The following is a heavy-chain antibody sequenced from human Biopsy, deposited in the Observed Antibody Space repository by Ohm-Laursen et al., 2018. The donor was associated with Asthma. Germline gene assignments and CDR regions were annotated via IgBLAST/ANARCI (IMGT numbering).Heavy chain of an antibody. D-gene: IGHD3-3*02. CDR2: IKHDGSEK. Sequence: GSLRLSCTASGITFSTYGMHWVRQAPGKGLEWVANIKHDGSEKNHVDSLKGRFTISRDNAKNSLYLQMNSLRAEDTAVYYCARTFHFWSPYHAEHYQLWGQGTLVTVSS. J-gene: IGHJ1*01. V-gene: IGHV3-7*01. CDR1: GITFSTYG. CDR3: ARTFHFWSPYHAEHYQL.